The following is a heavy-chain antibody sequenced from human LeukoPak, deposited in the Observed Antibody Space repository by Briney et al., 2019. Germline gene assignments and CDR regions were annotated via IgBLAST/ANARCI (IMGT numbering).Heavy chain of an antibody. D-gene: IGHD2-15*01. Sequence: GGSLRLSCAASGFTFSSYWMSWVRQAPGKGLEWVANINQDGSEKYYVDSVKGRFTISRDNAKNSLYLQMNSLRAEDTAVYCCAREGCSGGSCYHNWFDPWGQGTLVTVSS. CDR2: INQDGSEK. CDR1: GFTFSSYW. CDR3: AREGCSGGSCYHNWFDP. V-gene: IGHV3-7*01. J-gene: IGHJ5*02.